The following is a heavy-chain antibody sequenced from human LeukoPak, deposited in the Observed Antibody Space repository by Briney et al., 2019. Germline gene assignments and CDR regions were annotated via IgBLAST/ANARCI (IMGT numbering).Heavy chain of an antibody. J-gene: IGHJ6*02. Sequence: GGSLRLSCAASGFTFSDHYMDWVRQAPGKGLEWVGRTRNKANSYTTEYAASVKGRFTISRDDSKNSLYLQMNSLKTEDTAVYYCARCCSGGSCYDYGMDVWGQGTTVTVSS. CDR1: GFTFSDHY. V-gene: IGHV3-72*01. CDR2: TRNKANSYTT. D-gene: IGHD2-15*01. CDR3: ARCCSGGSCYDYGMDV.